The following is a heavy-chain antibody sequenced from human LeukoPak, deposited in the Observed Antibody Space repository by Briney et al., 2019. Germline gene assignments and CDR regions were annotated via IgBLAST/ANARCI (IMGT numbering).Heavy chain of an antibody. CDR3: ASRIDHPSYYYYGMDA. J-gene: IGHJ6*01. V-gene: IGHV4-30-2*01. D-gene: IGHD1-14*01. Sequence: PSQTLSLTCAVSGGSISSGGYSWSWIRQPPGKGLEWIGYIYHSGSTYYNPSLKSRVTISVDRSKNQFSLKLSSVTAADTAVHYCASRIDHPSYYYYGMDAWGQGTTVTASS. CDR1: GGSISSGGYS. CDR2: IYHSGST.